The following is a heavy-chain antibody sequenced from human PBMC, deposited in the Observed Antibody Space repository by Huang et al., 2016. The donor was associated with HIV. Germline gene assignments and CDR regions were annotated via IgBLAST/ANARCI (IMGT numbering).Heavy chain of an antibody. Sequence: HVHLVQSGAEVKKPGSSVKVSCKASGGTFSTAAITWVRQAPGQGLERMGGIIPVFGTANYAQKVQDRVTFTADEFSTTAYMELSDLKYEDTAIYFCARARRHSGNSGLIDLWGQGTLVTVSS. J-gene: IGHJ1*01. D-gene: IGHD2-21*02. CDR1: GGTFSTAA. CDR2: IIPVFGTA. V-gene: IGHV1-69*13. CDR3: ARARRHSGNSGLIDL.